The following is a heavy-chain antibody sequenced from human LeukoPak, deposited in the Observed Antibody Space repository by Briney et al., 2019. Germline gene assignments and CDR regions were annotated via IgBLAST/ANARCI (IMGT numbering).Heavy chain of an antibody. CDR1: GYTFTGYY. Sequence: ASVTVSCTASGYTFTGYYMHWVRQAPGQGLEWMGRINPNSGGTNYAQKFQGRVTMTRDTSISTAYMELSRLRSDDTAVYYCASCSSTDRLYYYYGMDVWGQGTTVTVSS. D-gene: IGHD6-13*01. CDR2: INPNSGGT. J-gene: IGHJ6*02. V-gene: IGHV1-2*06. CDR3: ASCSSTDRLYYYYGMDV.